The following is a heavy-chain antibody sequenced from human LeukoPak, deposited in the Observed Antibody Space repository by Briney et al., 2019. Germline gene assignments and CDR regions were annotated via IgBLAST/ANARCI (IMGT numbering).Heavy chain of an antibody. D-gene: IGHD1-26*01. J-gene: IGHJ6*02. Sequence: GRSLRLSCAASGFTFSSYGMHWVRQAPGKGLEWVAVISYDGGNKYYADSVKGRFTISRDNSKNTLYLQMNSLRAEDTAVYYCAKGGGSYHTYYYYYGMDVWGQGTTVTVSS. CDR1: GFTFSSYG. CDR2: ISYDGGNK. V-gene: IGHV3-30*18. CDR3: AKGGGSYHTYYYYYGMDV.